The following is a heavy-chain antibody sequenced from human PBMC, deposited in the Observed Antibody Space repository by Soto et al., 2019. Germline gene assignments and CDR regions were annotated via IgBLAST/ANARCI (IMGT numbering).Heavy chain of an antibody. CDR1: GYPFTVYY. D-gene: IGHD1-26*01. CDR3: ARDLAKGGGSAGFDY. J-gene: IGHJ4*02. Sequence: DSVKGCFKASGYPFTVYYVHLVRQAPGQGLEWMGWMNPKSGGTMYPQKFQGRVTMTWDTSISTAYMALTRLRSDDTAVYYCARDLAKGGGSAGFDYWGQGTMVTVSS. V-gene: IGHV1-2*02. CDR2: MNPKSGGT.